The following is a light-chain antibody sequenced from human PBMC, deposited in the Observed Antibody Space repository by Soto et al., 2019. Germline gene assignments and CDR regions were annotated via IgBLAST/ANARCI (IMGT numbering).Light chain of an antibody. CDR3: QQYGGSLT. CDR1: QSISSTY. V-gene: IGKV3-20*01. Sequence: EIVLTQSPGTLSLSPGERATLSCRASQSISSTYLARYQQKRGQAPRLLIYGASSRATGIPDRFSGSGSGTDFTLTISRLEPEDFALYYCQQYGGSLTFGGGTKVEIK. J-gene: IGKJ4*01. CDR2: GAS.